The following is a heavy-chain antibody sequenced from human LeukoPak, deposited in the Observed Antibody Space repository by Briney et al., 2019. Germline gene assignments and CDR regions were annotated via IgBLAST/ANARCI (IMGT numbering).Heavy chain of an antibody. D-gene: IGHD3-22*01. V-gene: IGHV3-23*01. CDR3: AKEYDSGGYYADY. CDR1: GFTFRSYA. CDR2: ISGSGGNT. Sequence: PGGSLRLSCAASGFTFRSYAMSWVRQAPGKGLEWVTAISGSGGNTYYADSVKGRFTISRDNSKNRLYLQMSSLRAGDTAVYYCAKEYDSGGYYADYWGQGTLVTVSS. J-gene: IGHJ4*02.